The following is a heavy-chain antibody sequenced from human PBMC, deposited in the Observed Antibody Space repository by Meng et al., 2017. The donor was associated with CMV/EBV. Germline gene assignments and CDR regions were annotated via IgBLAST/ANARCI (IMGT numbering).Heavy chain of an antibody. J-gene: IGHJ4*02. CDR1: GGSVSSGSHY. V-gene: IGHV4-61*01. CDR3: ARGRTAAAY. CDR2: IYYSGST. Sequence: GSLRLSCTVSGGSVSSGSHYWSWIRQPPGTGLEWIGCIYYSGSTNYNPSLKNRVTISVDTSNNQFSLKLSSVTAADTAVYYCARGRTAAAYWGQGTLVTVSS. D-gene: IGHD6-13*01.